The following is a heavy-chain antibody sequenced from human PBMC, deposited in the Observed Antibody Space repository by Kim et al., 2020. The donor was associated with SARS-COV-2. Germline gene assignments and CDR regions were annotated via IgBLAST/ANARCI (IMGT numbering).Heavy chain of an antibody. CDR1: GFTFSSYS. Sequence: GGSLRLSCAASGFTFSSYSMNWVRQAPGKGLEWVSYISSSSSTIYYADSVKGRFTISRDNAKNSLYLQMNSLRDEDTAVYYCARDQAYCGGDCYTPLWKDYYYYGMDVWGQGTTVTVSS. D-gene: IGHD2-21*02. J-gene: IGHJ6*02. CDR3: ARDQAYCGGDCYTPLWKDYYYYGMDV. V-gene: IGHV3-48*02. CDR2: ISSSSSTI.